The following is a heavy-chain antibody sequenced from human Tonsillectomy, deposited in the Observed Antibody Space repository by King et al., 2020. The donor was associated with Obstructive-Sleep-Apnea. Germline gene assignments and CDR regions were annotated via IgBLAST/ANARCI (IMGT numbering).Heavy chain of an antibody. J-gene: IGHJ4*02. CDR3: ARAGTTNWDY. D-gene: IGHD3-10*01. CDR2: ISSSSSTI. CDR1: GFTFSSYS. V-gene: IGHV3-48*04. Sequence: VQLVESGGGLVQPGGSLRLSCAASGFTFSSYSMNWVRQAPGKGLEWVSYISSSSSTIYYADSVKGRFTISRDNAKNSLYLQMNSLRAEDTAVYYCARAGTTNWDYWGQGTLVTVSS.